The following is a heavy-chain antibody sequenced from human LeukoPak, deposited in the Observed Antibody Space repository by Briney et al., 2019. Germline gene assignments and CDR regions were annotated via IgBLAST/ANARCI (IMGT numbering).Heavy chain of an antibody. V-gene: IGHV3-64*02. CDR2: MSYNGLYK. J-gene: IGHJ4*02. Sequence: GGSLRLSCTASRFNFSDYTLQWVRQAPGKGLECVSIMSYNGLYKYYVDSVKGRFIMSRDNPKNTVYLQMHSLRVEDMAIYYCRGVRDPGDFWGKGTVVTVSS. CDR1: RFNFSDYT. CDR3: RGVRDPGDF. D-gene: IGHD5-24*01.